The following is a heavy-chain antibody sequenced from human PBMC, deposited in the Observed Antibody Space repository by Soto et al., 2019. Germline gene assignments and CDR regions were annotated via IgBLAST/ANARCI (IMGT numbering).Heavy chain of an antibody. CDR2: ISSSSSYI. J-gene: IGHJ6*02. CDR1: GFTFMSYS. Sequence: GGSLRLSCAASGFTFMSYSMNWVRQAPGKGLEWVSSISSSSSYIYYADSVKGRFTISRDNAKNSLYLQMNSLRAEDTAVYYCASHGPGLSYYYYGMDVWGQGTTVTAS. V-gene: IGHV3-21*01. D-gene: IGHD2-2*01. CDR3: ASHGPGLSYYYYGMDV.